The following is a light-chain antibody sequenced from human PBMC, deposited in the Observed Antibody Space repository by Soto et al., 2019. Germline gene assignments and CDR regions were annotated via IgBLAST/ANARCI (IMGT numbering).Light chain of an antibody. J-gene: IGKJ4*01. CDR3: QQYNNWPLT. V-gene: IGKV3-15*01. CDR2: DIS. Sequence: EVVMTQSPATLSVSPGERATLSCRASQTVRRNLAWYQQRPGQAPRLLIYDISNRETGVPARFSGSGSGTEFTLTISSLQPEDFAVYYCQQYNNWPLTFGGGTKVDIK. CDR1: QTVRRN.